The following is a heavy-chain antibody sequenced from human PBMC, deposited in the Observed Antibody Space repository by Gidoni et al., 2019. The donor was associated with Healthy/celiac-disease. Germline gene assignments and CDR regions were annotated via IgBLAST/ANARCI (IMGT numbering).Heavy chain of an antibody. Sequence: VKGRFTISRDNAKNTLYLQMNSLRAEDTAVYYCARDLSVGGIQLWHNYYYYGMDVWGQGTTVTVSS. D-gene: IGHD5-18*01. V-gene: IGHV3-74*01. CDR3: ARDLSVGGIQLWHNYYYYGMDV. J-gene: IGHJ6*02.